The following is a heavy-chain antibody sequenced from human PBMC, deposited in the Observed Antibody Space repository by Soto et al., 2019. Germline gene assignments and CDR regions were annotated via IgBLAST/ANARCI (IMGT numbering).Heavy chain of an antibody. CDR3: ALMERGSGSYLNWFDP. CDR2: IYYSGST. Sequence: QVQLQESGPGLVKPSQTLSLTCTVSGGSISSGDYYWSWIRQPPGKGLEWIGYIYYSGSTYYNPSLKSRVTISVDTSKNQFSLKLSSVTAADTAVYYCALMERGSGSYLNWFDPWGQGTLVTVSS. V-gene: IGHV4-30-4*01. D-gene: IGHD3-10*01. CDR1: GGSISSGDYY. J-gene: IGHJ5*02.